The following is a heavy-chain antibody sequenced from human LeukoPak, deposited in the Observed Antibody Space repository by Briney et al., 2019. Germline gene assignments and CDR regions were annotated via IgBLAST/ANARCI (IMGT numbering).Heavy chain of an antibody. CDR2: IYASGST. Sequence: SETLSLTCSVPGGSISSYYWSWIRQPPGKVLEWIGYIYASGSTNYNPSLKSRVTISVDTSKNQFSLNLTSVTAADTAVYYCARHGSVRSPLGPWGQGTLVTVSS. V-gene: IGHV4-4*09. CDR1: GGSISSYY. J-gene: IGHJ5*02. CDR3: ARHGSVRSPLGP. D-gene: IGHD3-10*01.